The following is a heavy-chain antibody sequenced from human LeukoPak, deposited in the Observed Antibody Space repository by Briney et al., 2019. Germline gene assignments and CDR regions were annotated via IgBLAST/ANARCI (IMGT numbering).Heavy chain of an antibody. CDR1: GFTFSDYY. J-gene: IGHJ4*02. CDR2: ISGSGGST. Sequence: PGGSLRLSCAASGFTFSDYYMSWIRQAPGKGLEWVSAISGSGGSTYYADSVKGRFTISRDNSKNTLYLQMNSLRAEDTAVYYCAKHKMWSRPRWGSLYYGSGSYYKNGYYFDYWGQGTLVTVSS. V-gene: IGHV3-23*01. D-gene: IGHD3-10*01. CDR3: AKHKMWSRPRWGSLYYGSGSYYKNGYYFDY.